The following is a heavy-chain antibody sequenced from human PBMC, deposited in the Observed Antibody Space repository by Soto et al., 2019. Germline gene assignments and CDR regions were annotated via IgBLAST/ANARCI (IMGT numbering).Heavy chain of an antibody. CDR3: ARGYSIDY. CDR1: GFTFNMYL. V-gene: IGHV3-7*03. Sequence: GGSLRLSCTASGFTFNMYLMHWVRQVAGKGLEWVANIKQSGSETYYVDSVKGRFTISRDDAKNSLYLQMNTLRAEDTAVYYCARGYSIDYWGQGTLVTVSS. CDR2: IKQSGSET. J-gene: IGHJ4*02. D-gene: IGHD5-18*01.